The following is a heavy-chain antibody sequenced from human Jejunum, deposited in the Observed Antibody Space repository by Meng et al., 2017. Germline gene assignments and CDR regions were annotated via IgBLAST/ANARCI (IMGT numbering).Heavy chain of an antibody. D-gene: IGHD6-19*01. Sequence: LQLQESGPGLVKPSETLSLTCSVSGASISSSSWYWGWIRQPPGKGLEWIGSIYYSENTYYHPSLKSRVTISVDTSKNQFSLKLSSVTAADTAVYYCARGPWDSSGWPEYFQHWGQGTLVTVSS. CDR1: GASISSSSWY. CDR3: ARGPWDSSGWPEYFQH. V-gene: IGHV4-39*07. CDR2: IYYSENT. J-gene: IGHJ1*01.